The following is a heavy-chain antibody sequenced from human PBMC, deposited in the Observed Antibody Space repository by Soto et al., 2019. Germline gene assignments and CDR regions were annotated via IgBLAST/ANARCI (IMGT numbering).Heavy chain of an antibody. CDR1: GFTFDDYG. V-gene: IGHV3-20*04. J-gene: IGHJ4*02. CDR3: ARGGNYDILTGLFDY. CDR2: INWNGGST. D-gene: IGHD3-9*01. Sequence: AGGSLRLSCAASGFTFDDYGMSWVRQAPGKGLEWVSGINWNGGSTGYADSVKGRFTISRDNAKNSLYLQMNSLRAEDTALYYCARGGNYDILTGLFDYWGQGTLVTVSS.